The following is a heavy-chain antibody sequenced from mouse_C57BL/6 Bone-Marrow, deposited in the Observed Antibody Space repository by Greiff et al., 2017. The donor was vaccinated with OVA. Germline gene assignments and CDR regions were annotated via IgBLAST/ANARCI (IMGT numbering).Heavy chain of an antibody. CDR1: GYTFTSYW. CDR3: AREDDYDWYFDV. CDR2: IYPGSGST. V-gene: IGHV1-55*01. D-gene: IGHD2-4*01. J-gene: IGHJ1*03. Sequence: VQLQQPGAELVKPGASVKMSCKASGYTFTSYWITWVKQRPGQGLEWIGDIYPGSGSTNYNEKFKSKATLTVDTSSSTAYMQLSSLTSEDSAVYFCAREDDYDWYFDVWGTGTTVTVSS.